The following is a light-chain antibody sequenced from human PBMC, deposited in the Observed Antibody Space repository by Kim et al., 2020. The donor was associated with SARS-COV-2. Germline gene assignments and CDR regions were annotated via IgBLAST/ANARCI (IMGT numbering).Light chain of an antibody. CDR2: TAS. J-gene: IGLJ3*02. V-gene: IGLV7-43*01. Sequence: AVVTQEPSLTVSPGGTVTLTCASNTGAVTSGYYPNWFQLKPGQAPRSMIHTASGRHSWTPARFSGSLLGGKAALTLSGVQPEDEAEYYCLLYYGGVWVFGGGTKLTVL. CDR3: LLYYGGVWV. CDR1: TGAVTSGYY.